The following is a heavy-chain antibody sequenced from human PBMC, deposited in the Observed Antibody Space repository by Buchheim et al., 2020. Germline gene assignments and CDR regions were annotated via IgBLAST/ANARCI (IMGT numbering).Heavy chain of an antibody. Sequence: QVQLVQSGAEVKKPGASVKVSCKASGYTFTSYDINWVRQATGQGLEWMGWMNPNSGNTGYAQKFQGRVTMTRNTSISTAYMELSSLRSEDTAVYYCARELHGYVQIPYYYYGMDVWGQGTT. V-gene: IGHV1-8*01. CDR3: ARELHGYVQIPYYYYGMDV. J-gene: IGHJ6*02. CDR1: GYTFTSYD. CDR2: MNPNSGNT. D-gene: IGHD5-18*01.